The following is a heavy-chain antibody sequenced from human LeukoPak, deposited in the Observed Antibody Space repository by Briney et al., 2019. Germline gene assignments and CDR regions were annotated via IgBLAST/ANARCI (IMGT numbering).Heavy chain of an antibody. V-gene: IGHV4-34*01. Sequence: SETMSLTCAVYGGSFSGYYWSWIRQPPGKGLEWIGEINHSGSTNYNPSLKSRVTISVDTSKNQFSLKLSSVTAADTAVYYCAGLGSGYYSDYFDYWGQGTLVTVSS. CDR3: AGLGSGYYSDYFDY. CDR1: GGSFSGYY. CDR2: INHSGST. J-gene: IGHJ4*02. D-gene: IGHD3-22*01.